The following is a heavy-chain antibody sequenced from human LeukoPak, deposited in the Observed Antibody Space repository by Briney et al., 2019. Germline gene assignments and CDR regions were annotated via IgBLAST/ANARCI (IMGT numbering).Heavy chain of an antibody. Sequence: PSETLSLTCTVSGGSISSYYWSWIRQPAGKGLEGIGRIYTSGSTNYNPSLKSRVTMSVDTSKNQFSLKLSSVTAADTAVYDCARGGVIAVAGTGWFDPWGQGTLVTVSS. CDR2: IYTSGST. CDR1: GGSISSYY. CDR3: ARGGVIAVAGTGWFDP. J-gene: IGHJ5*02. D-gene: IGHD6-19*01. V-gene: IGHV4-4*07.